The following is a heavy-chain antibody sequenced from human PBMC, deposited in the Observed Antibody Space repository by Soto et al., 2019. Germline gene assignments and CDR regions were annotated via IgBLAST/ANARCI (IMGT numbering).Heavy chain of an antibody. CDR1: GFSLSTSGVG. Sequence: QITLKESGPTLVKPTQTLTLTCTFSGFSLSTSGVGVGWIRQPPEKALEWLALIYWDDDKRYSPSLKSRLTNTXXXXXXXXXXXXXXXXXXXXXXXXXXXXXXXXXXXXXXXDXYFDLWGRGTLVTVSS. CDR3: XXXXXXXXXXXXXXDXYFDL. CDR2: IYWDDDK. V-gene: IGHV2-5*02. J-gene: IGHJ2*01.